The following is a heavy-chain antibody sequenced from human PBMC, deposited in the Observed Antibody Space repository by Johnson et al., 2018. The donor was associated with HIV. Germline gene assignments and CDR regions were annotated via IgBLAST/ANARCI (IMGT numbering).Heavy chain of an antibody. CDR3: TTAGLRYFDWFTGAFDI. CDR2: IKTKTDGGTT. Sequence: VQLVESGGGSVKPGDSLRLSCAASGFTFSDVWMTWVRQAPGRGLEWLGRIKTKTDGGTTDYAAPVQGRFTISRDDSKNTLYLQMNSLKTEDTAVYYCTTAGLRYFDWFTGAFDIWGQGTMVTVSS. V-gene: IGHV3-15*01. CDR1: GFTFSDVW. J-gene: IGHJ3*02. D-gene: IGHD3-9*01.